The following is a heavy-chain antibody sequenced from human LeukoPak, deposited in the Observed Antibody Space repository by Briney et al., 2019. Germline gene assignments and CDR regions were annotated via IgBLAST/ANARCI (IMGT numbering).Heavy chain of an antibody. CDR2: ISGSGGNT. D-gene: IGHD3-16*01. V-gene: IGHV3-23*01. CDR3: STTPGGSY. CDR1: GFTFSSYA. Sequence: PGGSLRLSCAASGFTFSSYAMSWVRQAPGKGLEWVSDISGSGGNTYYVDSGKGRFTISRDNSKNTLYLQMNSLRAEDTAVYYCSTTPGGSYWGQGTLVTVSS. J-gene: IGHJ4*02.